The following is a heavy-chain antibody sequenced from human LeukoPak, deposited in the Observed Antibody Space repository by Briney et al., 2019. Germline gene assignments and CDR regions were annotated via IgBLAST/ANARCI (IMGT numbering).Heavy chain of an antibody. J-gene: IGHJ4*02. CDR2: ISGRGGGP. V-gene: IGHV3-23*01. CDR3: AKRGVVIRVILVGFHKEAYYFDS. CDR1: GITLSNYG. Sequence: GGSLRLSCAVSGITLSNYGMSWVRQAPGKGPEWVAGISGRGGGPHYADSVKGRFTISRDNPKNTLHLQMNSLRAEDTAVYFCAKRGVVIRVILVGFHKEAYYFDSWGQGALVIVSS. D-gene: IGHD3-10*01.